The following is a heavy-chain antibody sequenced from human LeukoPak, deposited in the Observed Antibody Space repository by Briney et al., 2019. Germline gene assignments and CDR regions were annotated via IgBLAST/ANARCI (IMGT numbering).Heavy chain of an antibody. J-gene: IGHJ5*02. D-gene: IGHD2-2*01. CDR3: ARSDSYCSSTSCYGSKWFDP. V-gene: IGHV1-8*01. CDR1: GYTFTSYH. CDR2: MSPDSGNT. Sequence: GASVKVSCKASGYTFTSYHINWVRQATGQGLEWMGWMSPDSGNTGYAQKFQDRITITMDTSISTAYMELSSLRSEDTAVYYCARSDSYCSSTSCYGSKWFDPWGQGTLVTVSS.